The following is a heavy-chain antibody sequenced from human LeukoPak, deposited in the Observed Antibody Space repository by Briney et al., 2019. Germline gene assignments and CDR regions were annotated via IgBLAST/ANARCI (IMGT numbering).Heavy chain of an antibody. CDR2: ISSDGVEK. D-gene: IGHD3-22*01. V-gene: IGHV3-30*18. CDR1: GFTFSNYG. Sequence: GGSLRLSCEASGFTFSNYGIHWVRQTPGKGLEWVAAISSDGVEKHYADSVKGRFTISRDSSKNTLYLQMNSLRAEDTAVYYCAKHRRIYYDSTDYHDAFDIWGQGTMVTVSS. J-gene: IGHJ3*02. CDR3: AKHRRIYYDSTDYHDAFDI.